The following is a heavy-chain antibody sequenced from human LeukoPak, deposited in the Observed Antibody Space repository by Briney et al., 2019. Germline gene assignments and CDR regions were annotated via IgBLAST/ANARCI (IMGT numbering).Heavy chain of an antibody. D-gene: IGHD2-8*01. Sequence: GASVKVSCKASGYTFTSYGISWVRQAPGQGLEWMGWISAYNGNTNYAQKLQGRVTMTTDTSTSTAYMELRSLKSDDTAVYYCATSEWRADRFDYWGQGTLVTVSS. CDR1: GYTFTSYG. J-gene: IGHJ4*02. CDR3: ATSEWRADRFDY. V-gene: IGHV1-18*01. CDR2: ISAYNGNT.